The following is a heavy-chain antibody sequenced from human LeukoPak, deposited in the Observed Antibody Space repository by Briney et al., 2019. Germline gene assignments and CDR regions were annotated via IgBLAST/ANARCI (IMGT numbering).Heavy chain of an antibody. CDR3: ARGDTPHSSSWYYFDY. Sequence: GGSLRLSCAASGFTFSSYWMSWVRQAPGKGLEWVANIKQDGSEKYYVDSVKGRFTISRDNAKNSLYLQMNSLRAEDTAVYYCARGDTPHSSSWYYFDYWGQGTLVTVSS. CDR2: IKQDGSEK. CDR1: GFTFSSYW. J-gene: IGHJ4*02. D-gene: IGHD6-13*01. V-gene: IGHV3-7*01.